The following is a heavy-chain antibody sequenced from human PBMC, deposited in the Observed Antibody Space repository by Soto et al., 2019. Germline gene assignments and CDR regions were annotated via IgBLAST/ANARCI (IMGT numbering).Heavy chain of an antibody. CDR3: AKDHGGSLGVVTPTIMDV. CDR1: GFTFSSYG. Sequence: QTGGSLRLCCAASGFTFSSYGMHWVRQAPGKGLEWVAVISYDGSNKYYADSVKGRFTISRDNSKNTLYLQMNSLRAEDTAVYYCAKDHGGSLGVVTPTIMDVWGQGTTVTVSS. V-gene: IGHV3-30*18. CDR2: ISYDGSNK. J-gene: IGHJ6*02. D-gene: IGHD3-3*01.